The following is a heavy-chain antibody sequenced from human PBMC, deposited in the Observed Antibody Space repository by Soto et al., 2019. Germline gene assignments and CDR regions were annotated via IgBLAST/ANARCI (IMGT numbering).Heavy chain of an antibody. CDR2: IYYSGST. Sequence: PSKTLSVTCTACGGSISSYYWSLRRQPPGKGLEWIGYIYYSGSTNYNPSLKSRVTISVDTSKNQFSLKLSSVTAADTAVYYGARVLCSGCLDYWGQGTLGPVSS. CDR3: ARVLCSGCLDY. J-gene: IGHJ4*02. CDR1: GGSISSYY. D-gene: IGHD6-19*01. V-gene: IGHV4-59*01.